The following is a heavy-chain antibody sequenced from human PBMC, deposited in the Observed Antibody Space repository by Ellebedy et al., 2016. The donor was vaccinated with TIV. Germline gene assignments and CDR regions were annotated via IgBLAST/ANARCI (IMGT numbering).Heavy chain of an antibody. CDR2: ISHSGGTT. Sequence: GESLKISXAASGFSFSNYAMSWVRQAPGKGLEWVSAISHSGGTTYFADSVKGRFSISRDTSKNTLYLQMNSLRGEDTAVYYCAKARGSSSFFDYWGQGTLVTVSS. V-gene: IGHV3-23*01. CDR3: AKARGSSSFFDY. CDR1: GFSFSNYA. D-gene: IGHD6-6*01. J-gene: IGHJ4*02.